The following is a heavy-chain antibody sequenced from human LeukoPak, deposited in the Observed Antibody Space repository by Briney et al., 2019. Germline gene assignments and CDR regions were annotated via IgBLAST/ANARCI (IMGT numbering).Heavy chain of an antibody. Sequence: PGGSLRLSCAASGFTFDDYGMSWVRQAPGKGLEWVSGINWNGGSTGYADSVKGRFTISRDNAKNSLYLQMNSLRAEDTAVYYCARDHDIVVVPAAIGYWGQGILVTVSS. D-gene: IGHD2-2*01. CDR2: INWNGGST. CDR3: ARDHDIVVVPAAIGY. V-gene: IGHV3-20*04. CDR1: GFTFDDYG. J-gene: IGHJ4*02.